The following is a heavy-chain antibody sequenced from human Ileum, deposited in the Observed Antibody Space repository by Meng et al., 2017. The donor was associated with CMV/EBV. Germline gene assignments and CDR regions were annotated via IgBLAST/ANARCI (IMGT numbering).Heavy chain of an antibody. D-gene: IGHD4-11*01. CDR2: INPSGGST. CDR3: ARVGDEYSNYPYFDY. Sequence: SGYIFTNYYMHWVRQAPGQGLEWMGIINPSGGSTSYAQKFQGRVTMTRDTSTSTFYMELSSLKSEDTAVYYCARVGDEYSNYPYFDYWGQGTLVTVSS. J-gene: IGHJ4*02. CDR1: GYIFTNYY. V-gene: IGHV1-46*01.